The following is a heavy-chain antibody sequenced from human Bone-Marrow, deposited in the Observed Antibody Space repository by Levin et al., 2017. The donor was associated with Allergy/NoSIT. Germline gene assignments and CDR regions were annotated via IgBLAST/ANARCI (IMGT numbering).Heavy chain of an antibody. CDR2: IYYSGET. CDR3: VRAQTGYVSPFDF. J-gene: IGHJ4*02. V-gene: IGHV4-31*03. D-gene: IGHD3-9*01. CDR1: GGSTRLGGYY. Sequence: SLRLSLTCSVSGGSTRLGGYYWGWIRQHPVKGLEWLGYIYYSGETFYNPSVESRLVISHDTSENQFSLKLTSLTAADTAVYYCVRAQTGYVSPFDFWGPGTLVTVSS.